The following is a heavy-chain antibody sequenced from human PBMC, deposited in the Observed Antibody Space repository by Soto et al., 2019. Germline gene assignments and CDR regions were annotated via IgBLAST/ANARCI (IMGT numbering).Heavy chain of an antibody. Sequence: GASVKVSCKASGYTFTSYAMHWVRQAPGQRLEWMGWINAGNGNTKYSQKFQGRVTITRDTSASTAYMELSSLRSEDTAVYYRARDWAEQLSNWFDPWGQGTLVTVSS. CDR3: ARDWAEQLSNWFDP. D-gene: IGHD6-6*01. V-gene: IGHV1-3*01. CDR2: INAGNGNT. CDR1: GYTFTSYA. J-gene: IGHJ5*02.